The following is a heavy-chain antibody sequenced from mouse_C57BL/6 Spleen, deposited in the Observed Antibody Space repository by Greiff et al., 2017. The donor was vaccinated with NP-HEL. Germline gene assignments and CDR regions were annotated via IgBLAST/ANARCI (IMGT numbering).Heavy chain of an antibody. CDR2: INYDGSST. J-gene: IGHJ1*03. V-gene: IGHV5-16*01. Sequence: EVQLVESEGGLVQPGSSMKLSCTASGFTFSDYYMAWVRQVPEKGLEWVANINYDGSSTYYLDSLKSRFIISRDNAKNILYLQMSSLKSEDTATYYCARVGITTVVADWYFDVWGTGTTVTVSS. CDR1: GFTFSDYY. D-gene: IGHD1-1*01. CDR3: ARVGITTVVADWYFDV.